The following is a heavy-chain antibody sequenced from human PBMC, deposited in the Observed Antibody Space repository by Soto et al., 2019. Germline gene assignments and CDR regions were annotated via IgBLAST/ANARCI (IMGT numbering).Heavy chain of an antibody. CDR3: ARLPGSLTNPRAPFDF. CDR1: GFSFSRYT. V-gene: IGHV5-51*01. D-gene: IGHD3-3*01. J-gene: IGHJ3*01. Sequence: PGESLKISCVGSGFSFSRYTFGWVRQVPGKGLEWMGVIHPGDSDTIYSPSFQGQVTISADKSISTAYLQWSSLKASDTAMYYCARLPGSLTNPRAPFDFWGQGTLVTVS. CDR2: IHPGDSDT.